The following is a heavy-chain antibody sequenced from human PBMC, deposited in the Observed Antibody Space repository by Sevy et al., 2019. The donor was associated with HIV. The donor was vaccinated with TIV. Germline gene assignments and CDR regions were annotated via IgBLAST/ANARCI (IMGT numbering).Heavy chain of an antibody. CDR2: MKEDGSEK. CDR3: VGEGVGGYSYSLDY. V-gene: IGHV3-7*01. J-gene: IGHJ4*02. D-gene: IGHD5-18*01. CDR1: GFTFSVYW. Sequence: GGSLRLSCAASGFTFSVYWMNWVRQAPGKGLEWVATMKEDGSEKYYGDSVKGVFTISRENAKNSLFLKMNSLRAEGTAVYYGVGEGVGGYSYSLDYWGQGTLVTVSS.